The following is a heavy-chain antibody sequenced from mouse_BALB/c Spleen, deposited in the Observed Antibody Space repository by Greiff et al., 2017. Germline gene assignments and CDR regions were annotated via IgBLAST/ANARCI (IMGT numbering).Heavy chain of an antibody. Sequence: QVQLQQPGAELVMPGASVKMSCKASGYTFTDYGMHWVKQRPGQGLEWIGAIDTSDSYTSYNQKFKGKATLTVDESSSTAYMQLSSLTSEDSAVYYCSRATARAYPWFAYWGQGTLVTVSA. CDR1: GYTFTDYG. CDR3: SRATARAYPWFAY. D-gene: IGHD3-2*01. V-gene: IGHV1-69*01. J-gene: IGHJ3*01. CDR2: IDTSDSYT.